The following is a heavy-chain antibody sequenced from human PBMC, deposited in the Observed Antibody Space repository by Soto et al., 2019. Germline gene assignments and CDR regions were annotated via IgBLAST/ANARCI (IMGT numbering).Heavy chain of an antibody. CDR1: GFTFSSYA. J-gene: IGHJ6*04. D-gene: IGHD3-10*01. CDR2: ISGSGGST. CDR3: AKDPARLLWFGESMDV. V-gene: IGHV3-23*01. Sequence: GGSLRLSCAASGFTFSSYAMSWVRQAPGKGLEWVSAISGSGGSTYYADSVKGRFTISRDNSKNTLYLQMNSLRAEDTAVYYCAKDPARLLWFGESMDVWGKGTTVTVSS.